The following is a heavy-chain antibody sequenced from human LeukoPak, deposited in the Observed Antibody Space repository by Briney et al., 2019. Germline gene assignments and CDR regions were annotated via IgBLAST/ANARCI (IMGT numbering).Heavy chain of an antibody. Sequence: SETLSLTCAVYGGSFSGFHWNWIRQPPGKGLEWIGEINHSGSTNYNPSLKSRVTISVDTSKNQFSLKLSSVTAADTAVYYCARDNSGGYFDYWGQGTLVTVSS. CDR3: ARDNSGGYFDY. D-gene: IGHD2/OR15-2a*01. CDR1: GGSFSGFH. CDR2: INHSGST. J-gene: IGHJ4*02. V-gene: IGHV4-34*01.